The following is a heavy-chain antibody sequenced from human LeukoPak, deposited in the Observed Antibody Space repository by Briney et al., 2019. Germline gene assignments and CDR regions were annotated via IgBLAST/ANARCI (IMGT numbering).Heavy chain of an antibody. CDR3: ARDWPGISLHFDL. CDR2: INPNTGDT. CDR1: GYTFTSYA. D-gene: IGHD2-15*01. Sequence: AASVKVSCKASGYTFTSYAMHWVRQAPGQGLEWMGWINPNTGDTNFAQKFQGRVAMTRDTSLSTAYMDLSRLTSDDTAVYYCARDWPGISLHFDLWGRGTLITVSS. V-gene: IGHV1-2*02. J-gene: IGHJ2*01.